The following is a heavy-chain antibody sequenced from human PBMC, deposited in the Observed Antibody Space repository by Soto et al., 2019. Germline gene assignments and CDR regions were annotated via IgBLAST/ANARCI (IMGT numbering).Heavy chain of an antibody. CDR3: ARSLLQGDF. J-gene: IGHJ4*02. CDR1: GYTFIHYY. D-gene: IGHD2-21*01. V-gene: IGHV1-46*01. Sequence: QVQLVQSGAEVKKPGASVKVSCKASGYTFIHYYIHWVRQAPGQGLEWMAIINPNGGSTNYAQKFRGRVTLTSDTSTTTVSIELNSLGSDVTAVYFCARSLLQGDFWGQGTLVTVSS. CDR2: INPNGGST.